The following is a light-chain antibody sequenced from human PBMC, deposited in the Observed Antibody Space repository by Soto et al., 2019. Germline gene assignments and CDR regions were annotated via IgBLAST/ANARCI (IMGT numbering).Light chain of an antibody. J-gene: IGKJ4*01. Sequence: EIVMTQSPATLSVSPGERATLSCRASQSVSSNLAWYQQKPGQAPRLLIYGASTRATGIPARFSGSGSGTEFTLAISSLQSEDCVVYYCQHYNNWPPLTCGGGSKVESK. CDR1: QSVSSN. CDR2: GAS. CDR3: QHYNNWPPLT. V-gene: IGKV3-15*01.